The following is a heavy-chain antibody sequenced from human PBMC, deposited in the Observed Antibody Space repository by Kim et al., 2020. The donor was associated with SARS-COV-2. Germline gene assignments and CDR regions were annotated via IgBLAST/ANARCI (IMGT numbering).Heavy chain of an antibody. CDR1: GFTFSNYW. D-gene: IGHD3-3*01. J-gene: IGHJ3*01. V-gene: IGHV3-7*03. CDR3: ASEGRITTFGGVIEDAFD. CDR2: IKQDGSEK. Sequence: GSLRLSCAASGFTFSNYWMSWVRQAPGKGLEWVANIKQDGSEKYYVDSVKGRLTISRDNAKNSLYLQMNSLRAEDTAVYYCASEGRITTFGGVIEDAFD.